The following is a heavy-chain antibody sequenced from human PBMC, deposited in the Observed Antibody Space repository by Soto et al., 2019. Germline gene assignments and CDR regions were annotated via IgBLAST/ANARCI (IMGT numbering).Heavy chain of an antibody. Sequence: QVQLVESGGGVVQPGRSLRLSCAASGFTFSSYGMHWVRQAPGKGLEWVAVIWYDGSNKYYADSVKGRFTISRDNSKNTLYLQMNSLRAEDTAVYYCAGAYGDYELDYYYYYMDVWGKGTTVTVSS. D-gene: IGHD4-17*01. CDR3: AGAYGDYELDYYYYYMDV. J-gene: IGHJ6*03. CDR1: GFTFSSYG. CDR2: IWYDGSNK. V-gene: IGHV3-33*01.